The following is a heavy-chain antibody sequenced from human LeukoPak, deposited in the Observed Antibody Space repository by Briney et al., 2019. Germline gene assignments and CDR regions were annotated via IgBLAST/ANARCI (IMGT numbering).Heavy chain of an antibody. V-gene: IGHV4-39*01. CDR1: GGSISSSSYY. Sequence: SETLSLTCTVSGGSISSSSYYWGWIRQPPGQGLEWIGSIYYSGSTYYNPSLKSRVTISVDTSKNQFSLKLSSVTAADTAVYYCASYAMVRGVTGGWYWGQGTLVTVSS. CDR3: ASYAMVRGVTGGWY. J-gene: IGHJ4*02. CDR2: IYYSGST. D-gene: IGHD3-10*01.